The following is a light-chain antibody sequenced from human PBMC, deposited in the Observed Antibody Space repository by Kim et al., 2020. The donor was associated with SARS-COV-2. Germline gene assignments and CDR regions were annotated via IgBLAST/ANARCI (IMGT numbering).Light chain of an antibody. CDR1: GSGVGGYNY. J-gene: IGLJ1*01. Sequence: GQSGTISCTGPGSGVGGYNYVSWYQQHPVKAPKLMIYEVSKRPSGVPDRFSGSKSGNTASLTVSGLQAEDEADYYCSSYAGSNNYVFGTGTKVTVL. V-gene: IGLV2-8*01. CDR2: EVS. CDR3: SSYAGSNNYV.